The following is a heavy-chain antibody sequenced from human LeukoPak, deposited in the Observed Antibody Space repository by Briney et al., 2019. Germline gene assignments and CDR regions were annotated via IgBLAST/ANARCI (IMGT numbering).Heavy chain of an antibody. CDR1: GYTSTTYD. CDR2: INPSSDAT. J-gene: IGHJ4*02. V-gene: IGHV1-46*01. CDR3: ARGYRKTRFDY. Sequence: GASVKVSCKASGYTSTTYDLHWVRQAPGQGLEWIGVINPSSDATTYAENFQGRVTMTSDTSTSTVYMELSSLRPEDTAVYYCARGYRKTRFDYWGPGTLVTVSS. D-gene: IGHD2-2*02.